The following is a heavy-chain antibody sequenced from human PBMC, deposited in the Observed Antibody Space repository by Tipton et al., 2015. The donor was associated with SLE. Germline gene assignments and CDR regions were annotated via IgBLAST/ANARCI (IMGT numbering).Heavy chain of an antibody. CDR2: ISGSGGST. CDR3: AKGSPGADYYYYGMDV. V-gene: IGHV3-23*01. Sequence: SLKLSCAASGFTFSSYAMSWVRQAPGKGLEWVSAISGSGGSTYYADSVKGRFTISRDNSKNTLFLQMNSLRAEDTAVYHCAKGSPGADYYYYGMDVWGQGTTVTVSS. D-gene: IGHD1-26*01. J-gene: IGHJ6*02. CDR1: GFTFSSYA.